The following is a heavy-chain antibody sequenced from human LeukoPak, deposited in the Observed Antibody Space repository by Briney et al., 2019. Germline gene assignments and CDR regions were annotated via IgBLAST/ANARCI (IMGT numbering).Heavy chain of an antibody. CDR2: IRGSGSGA. Sequence: GGSLRLSCAASGFTFSNYDLSWVRQAPGKGLEWVSGIRGSGSGANYADSVRGRFTISRDNSKNTLYLQMNTLRADDTAVYYCAKDWTRTGTNFFDYWGQGTLVTVSS. D-gene: IGHD1-1*01. CDR3: AKDWTRTGTNFFDY. CDR1: GFTFSNYD. V-gene: IGHV3-23*01. J-gene: IGHJ4*02.